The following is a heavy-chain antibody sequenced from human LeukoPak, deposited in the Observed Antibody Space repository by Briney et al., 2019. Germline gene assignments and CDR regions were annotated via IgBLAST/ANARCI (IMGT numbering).Heavy chain of an antibody. CDR2: VYYSGST. V-gene: IGHV4-39*01. CDR3: ARLKSGVGWFDP. D-gene: IGHD1-26*01. CDR1: GGFISNSSYY. Sequence: SETLSLTCTVSGGFISNSSYYWGWIRQPLGTGLEWIGSVYYSGSTYSNPSLKSRVTISIDTSKNQFSLNLSSVTAADTAVYYCARLKSGVGWFDPWGQGTLVTVSS. J-gene: IGHJ5*02.